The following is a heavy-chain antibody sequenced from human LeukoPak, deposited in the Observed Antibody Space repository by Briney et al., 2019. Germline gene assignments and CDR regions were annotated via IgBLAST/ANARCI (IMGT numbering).Heavy chain of an antibody. CDR3: ARGRVTYYDFWGGYSRTHYFDY. CDR1: GGSFSGYY. V-gene: IGHV4-34*01. Sequence: PSETLSLTCAAYGGSFSGYYWSWIRQPPGKGLEWIGEINHGGSTNYNPSLKSRVTISVDTSKNQFSLKLSSVTAADTAVYYCARGRVTYYDFWGGYSRTHYFDYWGQGTLVTVSS. D-gene: IGHD3-3*01. J-gene: IGHJ4*02. CDR2: INHGGST.